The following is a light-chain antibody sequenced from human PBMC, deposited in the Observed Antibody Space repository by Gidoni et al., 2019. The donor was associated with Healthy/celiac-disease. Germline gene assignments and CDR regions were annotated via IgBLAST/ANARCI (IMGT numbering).Light chain of an antibody. CDR3: QQFET. CDR1: QSVSSSY. Sequence: EIVSTQSPGTLSLSPGERATLSCRASQSVSSSYLAWYQQKPGQAPRLLIYGASRRATGIPDRFSGSGSGTDFTLTISSLEPEDFAVYYCQQFETFGPGPKVDIK. V-gene: IGKV3-20*01. CDR2: GAS. J-gene: IGKJ3*01.